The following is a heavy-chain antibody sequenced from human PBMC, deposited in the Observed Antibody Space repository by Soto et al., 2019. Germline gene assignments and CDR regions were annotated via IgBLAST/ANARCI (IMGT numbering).Heavy chain of an antibody. V-gene: IGHV4-39*01. Sequence: QLGLPESGPGLVKQSETLSLTCAVSGASISRTGFHWGWIRQPPGQGLEWLGSIYEGETTFYNSSQRSLVTLTADTSKHGYSLVLRSVTGADRAVYYCAQWGAGDTIDYWSQGTIVTVSS. D-gene: IGHD1-26*01. CDR3: AQWGAGDTIDY. CDR1: GASISRTGFH. J-gene: IGHJ4*02. CDR2: IYEGETT.